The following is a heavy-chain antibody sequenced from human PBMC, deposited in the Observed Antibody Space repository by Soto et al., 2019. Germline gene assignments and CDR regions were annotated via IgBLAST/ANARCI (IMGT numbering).Heavy chain of an antibody. CDR2: ISHSGST. J-gene: IGHJ4*02. Sequence: PSETLSLTCTVSGGSISSSDYYWGWIRQPPGKGLEWIGEISHSGSTNYNPSLKSRVTISVDKSKTQFSLRLRSVTAADTAVYYCARVTSDPGYFDYWGQGALVTVSS. CDR3: ARVTSDPGYFDY. CDR1: GGSISSSDYY. D-gene: IGHD2-2*01. V-gene: IGHV4-39*07.